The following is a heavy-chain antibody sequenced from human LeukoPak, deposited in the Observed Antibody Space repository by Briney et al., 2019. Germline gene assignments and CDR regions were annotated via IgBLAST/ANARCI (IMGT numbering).Heavy chain of an antibody. V-gene: IGHV4-39*01. CDR3: ARIPQSSGWDDYYYYYMDV. CDR1: GGSLSASFYY. CDR2: IYYSGST. Sequence: SETLSLTCTVSGGSLSASFYYLGWIRQPPGRGLEWTGSIYYSGSTYYNPSLKSRVTISVDTSKNQFSLKLNSVTAADTAVYYCARIPQSSGWDDYYYYYMDVWGKGTTVTVSS. D-gene: IGHD6-19*01. J-gene: IGHJ6*03.